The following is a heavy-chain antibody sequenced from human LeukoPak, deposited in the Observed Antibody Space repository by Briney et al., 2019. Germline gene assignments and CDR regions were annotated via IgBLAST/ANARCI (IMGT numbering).Heavy chain of an antibody. J-gene: IGHJ5*02. CDR2: IYYSGST. CDR3: ARLWFGNWFDP. V-gene: IGHV4-39*01. Sequence: PSETLSLTCTVPCGSISSSTYYWGWIRQPPGKGLEWIGSIYYSGSTYYNPSLKSRVTISVDTSKNQFSLKLSSVTAADTAVYYCARLWFGNWFDPWGQGTLVTVSS. CDR1: CGSISSSTYY. D-gene: IGHD3-10*01.